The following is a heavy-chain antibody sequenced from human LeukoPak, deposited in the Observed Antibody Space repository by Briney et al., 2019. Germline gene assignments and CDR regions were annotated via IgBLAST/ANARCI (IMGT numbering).Heavy chain of an antibody. J-gene: IGHJ4*02. D-gene: IGHD4-23*01. CDR2: INSDGSST. CDR1: GFTFSSYW. Sequence: PGGSLRLSCAASGFTFSSYWMHWVRHAPGKGLVWVSRINSDGSSTSYADSVKGRFTISRDNAKNTLYLQMNSLRAEDTAVYYCATLPTVVTPGAYFDYWGQGTLVTVSS. CDR3: ATLPTVVTPGAYFDY. V-gene: IGHV3-74*01.